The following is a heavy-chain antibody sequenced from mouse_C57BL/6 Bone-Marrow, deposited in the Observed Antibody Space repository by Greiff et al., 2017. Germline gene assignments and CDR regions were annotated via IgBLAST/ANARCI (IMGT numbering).Heavy chain of an antibody. D-gene: IGHD2-12*01. V-gene: IGHV2-6*01. CDR1: GFSLTSYG. CDR3: ASLRRSAY. Sequence: QVQLQQSGPGLVAPSQSLSITCTVSGFSLTSYGVDWVRQSPGKGLEWLGEIWGVGSTNYNSALKSRLSISKDNSKSQVFLKMNGLHTDDTAMYCCASLRRSAYWGQGTLVTVSA. J-gene: IGHJ3*01. CDR2: IWGVGST.